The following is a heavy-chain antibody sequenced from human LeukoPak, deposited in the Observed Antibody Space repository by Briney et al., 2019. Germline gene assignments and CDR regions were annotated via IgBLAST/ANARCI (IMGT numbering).Heavy chain of an antibody. D-gene: IGHD5-18*01. CDR3: ARDRRVRWIQLWLRSYFDY. CDR1: GGSISSSSYY. CDR2: IYYSGST. J-gene: IGHJ4*02. Sequence: SETLSLTCTVSGGSISSSSYYWGWIRQPPGKGLEWIGSIYYSGSTYYNPSLKSRVTISVDTSKNRFSLKLCSVTAADTAVYYCARDRRVRWIQLWLRSYFDYWGQGTLVTVSS. V-gene: IGHV4-39*07.